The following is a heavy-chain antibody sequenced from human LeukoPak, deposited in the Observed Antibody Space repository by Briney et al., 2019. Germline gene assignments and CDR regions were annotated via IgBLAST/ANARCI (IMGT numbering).Heavy chain of an antibody. CDR1: GFTFSSYA. D-gene: IGHD6-13*01. J-gene: IGHJ4*02. V-gene: IGHV3-23*01. CDR2: ISGSGGSP. Sequence: PGGSLRLSCAASGFTFSSYAMSWVRQAPGKGLEWVSTISGSGGSPYYADSVKGRFTISRDNSKNTLYLQVSSLRAEDTAVYYCAKNDYSTYTAWDYWGQGTLVTVSS. CDR3: AKNDYSTYTAWDY.